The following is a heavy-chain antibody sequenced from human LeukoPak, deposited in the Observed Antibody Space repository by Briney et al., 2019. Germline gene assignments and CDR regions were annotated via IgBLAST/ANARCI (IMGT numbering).Heavy chain of an antibody. Sequence: GGSLRLSCAASGFTFSTYWMTWVRQAPGKGLEWVANINQDGSQKYYVDSVKGRFTISRDNAKNSLYLQMNSLRAEDTAVYYCLRTDSSGSRANWGQGTLVAVSS. D-gene: IGHD3-22*01. CDR3: LRTDSSGSRAN. CDR2: INQDGSQK. J-gene: IGHJ4*02. CDR1: GFTFSTYW. V-gene: IGHV3-7*01.